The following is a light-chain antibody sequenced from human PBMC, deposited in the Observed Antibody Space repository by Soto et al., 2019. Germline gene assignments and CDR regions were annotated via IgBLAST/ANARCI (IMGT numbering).Light chain of an antibody. CDR2: GAS. CDR1: QSVRSSH. CDR3: QQYSSSPAT. V-gene: IGKV3-20*01. J-gene: IGKJ1*01. Sequence: EIVLNMSPGTLSLYQGERATLSCRASQSVRSSHLAWYQQKPGQAPRLLIYGASSRATGIPDRFSGSGSGTDFTLTISRLEPEDFAVYYCQQYSSSPATFGQGTNVDIK.